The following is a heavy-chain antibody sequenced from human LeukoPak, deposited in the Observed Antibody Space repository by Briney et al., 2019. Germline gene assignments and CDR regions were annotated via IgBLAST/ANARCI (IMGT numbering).Heavy chain of an antibody. Sequence: GGSLRLSCAASGYIFSDWYIDWVRQVPGKGLERVGRVRNKANGQTTEYAASVKGRFTISRDDSKNSAYLQMNSLKTEDTAAYYCARSNSNGNQVFDYWGQGTTATVSS. V-gene: IGHV3-72*01. CDR3: ARSNSNGNQVFDY. CDR2: VRNKANGQTT. CDR1: GYIFSDWY. D-gene: IGHD4-11*01. J-gene: IGHJ4*02.